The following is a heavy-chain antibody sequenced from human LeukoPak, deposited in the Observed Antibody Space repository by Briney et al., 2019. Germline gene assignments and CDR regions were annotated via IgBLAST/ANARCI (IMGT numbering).Heavy chain of an antibody. V-gene: IGHV3-23*01. CDR2: ISGSGGST. CDR1: GFTFSSYA. J-gene: IGHJ4*02. D-gene: IGHD3-22*01. CDR3: AKGYYYDSSGYYYFDY. Sequence: GGSLRLSCAASGFTFSSYAMSWVRQAPGKGLEWVSAISGSGGSTYYADSVKGRFTISRDNSKNTLYLQMNSLRAEDTAVYYCAKGYYYDSSGYYYFDYWGQGTLVTVSS.